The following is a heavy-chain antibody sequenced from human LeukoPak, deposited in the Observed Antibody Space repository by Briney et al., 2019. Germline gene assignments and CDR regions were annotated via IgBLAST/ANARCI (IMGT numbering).Heavy chain of an antibody. CDR3: VRSYDTSGYFHAFDI. J-gene: IGHJ3*02. V-gene: IGHV4-59*01. D-gene: IGHD3-22*01. CDR1: GGSNSFYY. Sequence: SETLSLTCTVSGGSNSFYYWSWIRQPPGKGLEWIGYIYYSGSTTYNPSLKSRVTISVDASKTQFSLKLSSVTAADTAMYYCVRSYDTSGYFHAFDIWGQGTEVTVSS. CDR2: IYYSGST.